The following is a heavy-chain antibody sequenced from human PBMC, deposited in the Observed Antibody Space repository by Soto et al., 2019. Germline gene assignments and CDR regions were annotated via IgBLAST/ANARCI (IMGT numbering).Heavy chain of an antibody. Sequence: QVKLVQSGAEVKKPGASVKVSCKSSCFTFSNYGITWVRRAPGQGFEWMGWISAYRGNTNYAQNLQGRVTMTTDTSTSTAYMELTSLRSDDTAVYYCASRSGQLPYYFDYWGQGTLVTVSS. V-gene: IGHV1-18*01. J-gene: IGHJ4*02. D-gene: IGHD6-6*01. CDR3: ASRSGQLPYYFDY. CDR1: CFTFSNYG. CDR2: ISAYRGNT.